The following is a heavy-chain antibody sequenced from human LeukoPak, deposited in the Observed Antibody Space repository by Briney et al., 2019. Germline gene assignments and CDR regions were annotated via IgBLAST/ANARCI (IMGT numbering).Heavy chain of an antibody. CDR3: ARGGVLWFGELSYFDY. CDR2: INPNSGGT. J-gene: IGHJ4*02. CDR1: GYTFTGYY. Sequence: ASVKVSCKASGYTFTGYYIHWVRQAPGQGLEWMGWINPNSGGTNYAQKFQGRVTMTRDTSISTAYMELSRLRSDDTAVYYCARGGVLWFGELSYFDYWGQGTLVTVSS. D-gene: IGHD3-10*01. V-gene: IGHV1-2*02.